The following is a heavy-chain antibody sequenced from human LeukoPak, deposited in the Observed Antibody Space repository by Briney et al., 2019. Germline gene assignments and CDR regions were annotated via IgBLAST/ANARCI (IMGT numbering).Heavy chain of an antibody. CDR2: IYYSGST. J-gene: IGHJ3*02. V-gene: IGHV4-59*01. CDR3: ARVGVFGVVNDAFDI. D-gene: IGHD3-3*01. Sequence: PSETLSLTCTVSGGSISSYYWSWIRQPPGKGLGWIGYIYYSGSTNYNPSLKSRVTISVDTSKNQFSLKLSSVTAADTAVYYCARVGVFGVVNDAFDIWGQGTMVTVSS. CDR1: GGSISSYY.